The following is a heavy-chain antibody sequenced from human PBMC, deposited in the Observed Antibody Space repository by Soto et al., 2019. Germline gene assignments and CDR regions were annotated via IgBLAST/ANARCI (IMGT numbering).Heavy chain of an antibody. CDR3: AFKMATMMQYYYYYYGMDV. Sequence: QVQLVQSGAEVKKPGSSVKVSCKASGGTFSSYAISWVRQAPGQGLEWMGGIIPIFGTANYAQKFQGRFTITADESTSTAYMELSSLRSEDTAVYYCAFKMATMMQYYYYYYGMDVWGQGTTVTVSS. J-gene: IGHJ6*02. CDR2: IIPIFGTA. D-gene: IGHD5-12*01. CDR1: GGTFSSYA. V-gene: IGHV1-69*01.